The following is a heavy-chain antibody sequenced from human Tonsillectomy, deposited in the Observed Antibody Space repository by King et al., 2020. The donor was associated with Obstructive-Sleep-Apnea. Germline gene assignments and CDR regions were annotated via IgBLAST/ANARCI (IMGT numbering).Heavy chain of an antibody. D-gene: IGHD2-2*01. CDR2: INSDGSST. Sequence: QLVQSGGGLVQPGGSLRLSCAASGFTFSSYWMHWVRQAPGKGLVWVSRINSDGSSTSYADSVKGRFPISRDNAKNTLYLQMNSLRAEDTAVYYCARQSYCSSTSCYAPNYYYYGMDVWGQGTTVTVSS. J-gene: IGHJ6*02. CDR1: GFTFSSYW. CDR3: ARQSYCSSTSCYAPNYYYYGMDV. V-gene: IGHV3-74*02.